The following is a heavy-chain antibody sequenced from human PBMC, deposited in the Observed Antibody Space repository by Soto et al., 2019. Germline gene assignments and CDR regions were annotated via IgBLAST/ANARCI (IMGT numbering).Heavy chain of an antibody. CDR2: IYYSGST. J-gene: IGHJ5*02. CDR1: GDSISRDY. D-gene: IGHD3-10*01. V-gene: IGHV4-59*01. CDR3: AREVNCYGSGSYGWFDP. Sequence: SETLSLTCTVSGDSISRDYWSWIRQPPGKGLEWIGYIYYSGSTNYNPSLKSRVTISVDTSKNQFSLKLSSVTAADTAVYYCAREVNCYGSGSYGWFDPWGQGTLGTVSS.